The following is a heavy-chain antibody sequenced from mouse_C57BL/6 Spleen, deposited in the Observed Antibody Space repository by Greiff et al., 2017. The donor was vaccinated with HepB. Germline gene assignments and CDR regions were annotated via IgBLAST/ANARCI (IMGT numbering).Heavy chain of an antibody. CDR1: GFTFSSYG. J-gene: IGHJ3*01. Sequence: VQLKESGGDLVKPGGSLKLSCAASGFTFSSYGMSWVRQTPDKRLEWVATIRSGGSNTYYPDSVKGRFTISRDNAKNTLYLQMSSLKSEDTAMYYCARHYSNYVAYWGQGTLVTVSA. CDR2: IRSGGSNT. D-gene: IGHD2-5*01. V-gene: IGHV5-6*01. CDR3: ARHYSNYVAY.